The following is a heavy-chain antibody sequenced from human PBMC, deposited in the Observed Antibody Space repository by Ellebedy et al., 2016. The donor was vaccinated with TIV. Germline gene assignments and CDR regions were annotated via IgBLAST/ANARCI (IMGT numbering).Heavy chain of an antibody. V-gene: IGHV5-10-1*01. CDR3: ARLQRTGGEFDS. D-gene: IGHD3-16*01. CDR1: GNIFTSYW. CDR2: IYPSDSYI. J-gene: IGHJ4*02. Sequence: GESLKIPCKASGNIFTSYWINWMRQMPGKGLEWMGRIYPSDSYINYSQSFQGHVTISADKSTGTAYLQWSSLQASDTAMYYCARLQRTGGEFDSWGQGTLLTVSS.